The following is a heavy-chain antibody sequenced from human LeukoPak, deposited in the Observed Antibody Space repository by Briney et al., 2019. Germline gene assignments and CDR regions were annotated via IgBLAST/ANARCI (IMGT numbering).Heavy chain of an antibody. V-gene: IGHV4-30-2*01. CDR1: GGSISSGGYY. D-gene: IGHD4-11*01. Sequence: SQTLSLTCTVSGGSISSGGYYWSWIRQPPGKGLEWIGYIYHSGSTYYNPSPKSRVTISVDRSKNQFSLKLSSVTAADTAVYYCARVFTVTTPPYYYYMDVWGKGTTVTVSS. CDR2: IYHSGST. J-gene: IGHJ6*03. CDR3: ARVFTVTTPPYYYYMDV.